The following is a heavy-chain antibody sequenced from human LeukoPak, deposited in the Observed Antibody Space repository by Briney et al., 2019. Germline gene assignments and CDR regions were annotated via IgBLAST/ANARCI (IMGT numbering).Heavy chain of an antibody. J-gene: IGHJ4*02. D-gene: IGHD3-22*01. CDR3: ARGPTGYYDSSGGDY. Sequence: PGGSLRLSCTASGFTFGDYAMSWVRQAPGKGLEWVSVIYSGGSTYYADSVKGRFTISRDNSKNTLYLQMNSLRAEDTAVYYCARGPTGYYDSSGGDYWGQGTLVTVSS. CDR2: IYSGGST. CDR1: GFTFGDYA. V-gene: IGHV3-53*01.